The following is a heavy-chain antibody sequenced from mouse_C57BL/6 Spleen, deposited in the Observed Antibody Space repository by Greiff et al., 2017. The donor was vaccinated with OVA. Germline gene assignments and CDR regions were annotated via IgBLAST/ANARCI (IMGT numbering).Heavy chain of an antibody. CDR1: GYTFTDYY. Sequence: VQLKESGPVLVKPGASVKMSCKASGYTFTDYYMNWVKQSHGKSLEWIGVINPYNGGTSYNQKFKGKATLTVDKSSSTAYMELNSLTSEDSAVYYCARTVYGNYDAMDYWGQGTSVTVSS. J-gene: IGHJ4*01. CDR3: ARTVYGNYDAMDY. CDR2: INPYNGGT. D-gene: IGHD2-10*02. V-gene: IGHV1-19*01.